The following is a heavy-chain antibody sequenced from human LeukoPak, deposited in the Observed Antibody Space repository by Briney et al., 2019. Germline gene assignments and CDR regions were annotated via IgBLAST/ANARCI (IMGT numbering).Heavy chain of an antibody. V-gene: IGHV3-7*01. CDR1: GFTFSGHW. J-gene: IGHJ4*02. Sequence: GGSLRLSCTASGFTFSGHWMSWVRQAPGKGLEWVASIRQDGSEKHYVDSVEGRFIISRDNAKNSLHLQMNSLRAEDTAVYYCARHFGTWGQGTLVTVSS. CDR2: IRQDGSEK. D-gene: IGHD3/OR15-3a*01. CDR3: ARHFGT.